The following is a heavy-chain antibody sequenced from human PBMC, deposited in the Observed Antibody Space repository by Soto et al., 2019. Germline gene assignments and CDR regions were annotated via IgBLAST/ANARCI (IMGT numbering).Heavy chain of an antibody. CDR2: INHSGST. CDR3: ARRVGYCSSTSCLLSFDY. V-gene: IGHV4-34*01. D-gene: IGHD2-2*01. Sequence: SETLSLTCAVYGGSFSGYYWSWIRQPPGKGLEWIGEINHSGSTNYNPSLKSRVTISVDTSKNQFSLKLSSVTAADTAVYYCARRVGYCSSTSCLLSFDYWGQGTLVTVSS. CDR1: GGSFSGYY. J-gene: IGHJ4*02.